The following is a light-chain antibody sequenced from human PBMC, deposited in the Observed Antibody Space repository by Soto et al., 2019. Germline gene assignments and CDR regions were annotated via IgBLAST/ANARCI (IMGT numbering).Light chain of an antibody. Sequence: DIQMTQSPSSLSASVGDRVTITCRASQSITTYLNWYRQKPGKAPKLLIYAASTLQSGVPSRFSGSGSGTDFTLTISSLQPEDVATYYCQKYNSAPLTVGPGTKVDSK. CDR3: QKYNSAPLT. CDR2: AAS. V-gene: IGKV1-27*01. CDR1: QSITTY. J-gene: IGKJ3*01.